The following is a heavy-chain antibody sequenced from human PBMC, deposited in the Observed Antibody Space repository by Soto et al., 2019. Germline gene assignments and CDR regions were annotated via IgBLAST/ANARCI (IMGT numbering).Heavy chain of an antibody. CDR1: GDSMIAYY. CDR2: TYYSGST. D-gene: IGHD6-13*01. J-gene: IGHJ4*02. CDR3: ARVRGTAGKRYFDY. Sequence: SETLSLTCTVSGDSMIAYYWNWMRQPPGKGLQWIGYTYYSGSTTYNPSLKSRVTISVDSSKNQFSLKLDSVTPADTAVYYCARVRGTAGKRYFDYWGPGTLVTVSS. V-gene: IGHV4-59*01.